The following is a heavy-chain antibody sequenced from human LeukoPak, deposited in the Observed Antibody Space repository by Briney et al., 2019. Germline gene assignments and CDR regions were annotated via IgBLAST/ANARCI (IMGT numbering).Heavy chain of an antibody. CDR3: AKDPYYYGSGSYDNWFDP. CDR2: ISYDGSNK. V-gene: IGHV3-30*18. Sequence: GGSLRLSCAASGFTFSSYGMHWGRQAPGKGLEWVAVISYDGSNKYYADSVKGRFTISRDNSKNTLYLQMNSLRAEDTAVYYCAKDPYYYGSGSYDNWFDPWGQGTLVTVSS. CDR1: GFTFSSYG. J-gene: IGHJ5*02. D-gene: IGHD3-10*01.